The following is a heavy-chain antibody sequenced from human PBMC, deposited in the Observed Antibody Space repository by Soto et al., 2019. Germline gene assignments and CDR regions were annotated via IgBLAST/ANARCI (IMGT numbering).Heavy chain of an antibody. D-gene: IGHD2-15*01. CDR1: GGTVSNYA. J-gene: IGHJ5*02. Sequence: QVQLMQSGAEVKKPESSVKVSCRASGGTVSNYAISWVRQAPGQGLEWMGGIVPKFGTANYAQRFRGRVTISADKSTDSVDMELSSLRSQDTAVYYCAREMASGYSRTWFDPWGQGTLVTVSS. V-gene: IGHV1-69*06. CDR2: IVPKFGTA. CDR3: AREMASGYSRTWFDP.